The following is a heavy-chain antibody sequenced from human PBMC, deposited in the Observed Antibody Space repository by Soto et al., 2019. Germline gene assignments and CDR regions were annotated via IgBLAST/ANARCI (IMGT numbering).Heavy chain of an antibody. Sequence: SETLSLTCAVYGGSFSGYYWSWIRQPPGKGLEWIGEINHSGSTNYNPSLKSRVTISVDTSKNQFSLKLSSVTAADTAVYYCARDPGVKTGMTGGEGGYYYYYYMDVWGKGTTVTVSS. CDR3: ARDPGVKTGMTGGEGGYYYYYYMDV. CDR2: INHSGST. CDR1: GGSFSGYY. D-gene: IGHD1-1*01. J-gene: IGHJ6*03. V-gene: IGHV4-34*01.